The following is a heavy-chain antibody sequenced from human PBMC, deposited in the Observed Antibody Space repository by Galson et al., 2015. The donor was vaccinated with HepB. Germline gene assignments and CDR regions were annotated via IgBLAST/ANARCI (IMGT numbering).Heavy chain of an antibody. CDR1: GDSVSSNSVA. J-gene: IGHJ4*02. V-gene: IGHV6-1*01. D-gene: IGHD1-26*01. CDR3: ARGAATTFDY. CDR2: TYYMSKWYN. Sequence: CAISGDSVSSNSVAWNWIRQSPSRGLEWLGRTYYMSKWYNDYAVSVKSRITINADTAKNQFSLQLNSVTPEDTAVYYCARGAATTFDYWGQGTLVTVSS.